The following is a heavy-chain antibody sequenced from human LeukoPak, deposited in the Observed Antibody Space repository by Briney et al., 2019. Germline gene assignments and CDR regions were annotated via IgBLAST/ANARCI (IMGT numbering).Heavy chain of an antibody. V-gene: IGHV3-23*01. D-gene: IGHD2/OR15-2a*01. J-gene: IGHJ4*02. CDR3: ARDEETSALSEY. Sequence: AGALTLSCVGSGFSFSSNTMSCVRQARSRGRERVSAISNNGGRTDYADSVKGRFTISRDNSKSTLYLHMYRMRAEDTAVYYCARDEETSALSEYWGQGTLVTVSS. CDR1: GFSFSSNT. CDR2: ISNNGGRT.